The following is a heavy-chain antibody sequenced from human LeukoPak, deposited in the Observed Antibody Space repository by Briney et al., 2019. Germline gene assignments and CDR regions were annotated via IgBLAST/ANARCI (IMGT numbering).Heavy chain of an antibody. Sequence: SETLSLTCTVSGGSISSSSYYWGWIRQPPGKGLEWIGSIYFSGSTSYNPSLKSRVTISVDTSKTQFSLKLTSVTAADTAVYYCARRTVVNAFDIWGQGTMVTVSS. CDR2: IYFSGST. D-gene: IGHD4-23*01. CDR3: ARRTVVNAFDI. J-gene: IGHJ3*02. V-gene: IGHV4-39*01. CDR1: GGSISSSSYY.